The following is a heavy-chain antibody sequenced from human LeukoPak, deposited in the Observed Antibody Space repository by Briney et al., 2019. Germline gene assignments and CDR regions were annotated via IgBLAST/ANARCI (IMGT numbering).Heavy chain of an antibody. CDR3: ARDLYGEDAFDI. CDR1: GASISRYY. CDR2: IYYSGNT. Sequence: SETLSLTCTVSGASISRYYWSWIRQPPGKGLEWIGYIYYSGNTNYNPSLKSRVTISADTSKNQFSLKLSSVTAADTAVYYCARDLYGEDAFDIWGQGTMVTVSS. V-gene: IGHV4-59*01. D-gene: IGHD4-17*01. J-gene: IGHJ3*02.